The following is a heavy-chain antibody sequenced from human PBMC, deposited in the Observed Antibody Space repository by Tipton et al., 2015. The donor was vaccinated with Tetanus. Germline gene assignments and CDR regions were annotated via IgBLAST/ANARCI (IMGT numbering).Heavy chain of an antibody. J-gene: IGHJ4*02. CDR3: ARSIAAAAVWPHDF. D-gene: IGHD6-13*01. CDR1: GESFSGHY. CDR2: ISASGST. V-gene: IGHV4-34*01. Sequence: TLSLTCAVSGESFSGHYWSWIRQAPGKGLEWVGEISASGSTNYNPSLESRITMSVDTTKKRISLRLASLMAADTAVYFCARSIAAAAVWPHDFWGQGTLVTVTS.